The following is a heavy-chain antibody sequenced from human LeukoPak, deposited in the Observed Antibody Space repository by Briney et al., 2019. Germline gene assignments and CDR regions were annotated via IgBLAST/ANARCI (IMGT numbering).Heavy chain of an antibody. CDR2: IYTSGST. CDR3: ARETRSGGSLLRGNWFDP. V-gene: IGHV4-61*02. J-gene: IGHJ5*02. Sequence: PSETLSLTCTVSGGSISSGSYYWSWIRQPAGKGLEWIGRIYTSGSTNYNHSLKSRVTISLDTSKNQFSLKLSSVTAADTAVYYCARETRSGGSLLRGNWFDPWGQGTLVTVSS. CDR1: GGSISSGSYY. D-gene: IGHD2-15*01.